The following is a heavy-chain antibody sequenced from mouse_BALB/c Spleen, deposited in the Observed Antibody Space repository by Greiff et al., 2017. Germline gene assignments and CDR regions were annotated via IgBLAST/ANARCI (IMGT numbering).Heavy chain of an antibody. V-gene: IGHV14-3*02. CDR2: IDPANGNT. CDR1: GFNIKDTY. D-gene: IGHD1-2*01. CDR3: ADGELLRLGGYFDD. J-gene: IGHJ2*01. Sequence: EVQLQQSGAELVKPGASVKLSCTASGFNIKDTYMHWVKQRPEQGLEWIGRIDPANGNTKYDPKFQGKATITADTSSNTAYLQLSSLTSEDTAVYYCADGELLRLGGYFDDWGQGTTLTVSS.